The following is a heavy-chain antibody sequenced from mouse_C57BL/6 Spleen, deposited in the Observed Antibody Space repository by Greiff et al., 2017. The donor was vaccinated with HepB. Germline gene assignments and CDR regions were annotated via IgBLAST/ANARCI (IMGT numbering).Heavy chain of an antibody. CDR2: IYPSDSET. CDR1: GYTFTSYW. Sequence: VQLQQPGAELVRPGSSVKLSCKASGYTFTSYWMDWVKQRPGQGLEWIGNIYPSDSETHYNQKFKDKATLTVDKSSSTAYMQLSSLTSEDSAVYYCARSGHYYGSLYYAMDYWGQGTSVTVSS. V-gene: IGHV1-61*01. D-gene: IGHD1-1*01. CDR3: ARSGHYYGSLYYAMDY. J-gene: IGHJ4*01.